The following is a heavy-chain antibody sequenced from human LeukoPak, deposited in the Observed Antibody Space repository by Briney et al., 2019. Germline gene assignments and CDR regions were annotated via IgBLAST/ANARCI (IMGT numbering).Heavy chain of an antibody. J-gene: IGHJ4*02. CDR2: IYHSGST. Sequence: SQTLSLTCTVSGGSISSGGYYWSWIRQHPGKGLEWIGEIYHSGSTNYYPSLKSRVTILLDKSKNQFSLKLSSVTAADTAVYYCARDLGYCSGGRCDDSWGQGTLVTVSS. V-gene: IGHV4-31*03. CDR3: ARDLGYCSGGRCDDS. CDR1: GGSISSGGYY. D-gene: IGHD2-15*01.